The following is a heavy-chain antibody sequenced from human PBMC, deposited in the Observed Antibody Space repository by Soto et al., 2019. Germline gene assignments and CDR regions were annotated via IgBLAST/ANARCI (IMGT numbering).Heavy chain of an antibody. CDR1: GGSISSYY. V-gene: IGHV4-59*01. J-gene: IGHJ6*03. CDR3: ARDTYGSGLGYDYYYYMDV. CDR2: IYYSGST. Sequence: SETLSLTCTVSGGSISSYYWSWIRQPPGKGLEWIGYIYYSGSTNYNPSLKSRVTISVDTSKNQFPLKLSSVTAADTAVYYCARDTYGSGLGYDYYYYMDVWGKGTTVTVSS. D-gene: IGHD3-10*01.